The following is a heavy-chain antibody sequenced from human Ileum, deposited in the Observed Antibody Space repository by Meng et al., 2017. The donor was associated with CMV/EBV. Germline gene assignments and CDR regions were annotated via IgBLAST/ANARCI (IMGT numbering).Heavy chain of an antibody. CDR2: ISATSTYI. J-gene: IGHJ4*02. CDR1: GFTLSSHN. V-gene: IGHV3-21*01. CDR3: ARGLGAYDY. Sequence: ELQLVWSGGGLFRRWGSLRLYCAASGFTLSSHNMNWIRQAPGKGLEWVSSISATSTYIHYADSVKGRFTISRDNAKNSLFLQLNSLRAEDTAVYYCARGLGAYDYWGQGTLVTVSS. D-gene: IGHD3-16*01.